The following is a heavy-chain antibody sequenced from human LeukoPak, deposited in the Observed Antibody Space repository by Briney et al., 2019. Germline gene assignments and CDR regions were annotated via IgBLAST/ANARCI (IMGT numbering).Heavy chain of an antibody. Sequence: GGSLRLSCAASGFTFSSYTMNWVRQAPGMGLEWVSSISDSSYYIYYADSVRGRFTVSRDNAKNSLYLQMNGLRAEDTAVYYCARRKDVVVAPGTMGYYLDVWGKGTTVTVSS. CDR3: ARRKDVVVAPGTMGYYLDV. CDR1: GFTFSSYT. D-gene: IGHD2-2*01. CDR2: ISDSSYYI. V-gene: IGHV3-21*01. J-gene: IGHJ6*03.